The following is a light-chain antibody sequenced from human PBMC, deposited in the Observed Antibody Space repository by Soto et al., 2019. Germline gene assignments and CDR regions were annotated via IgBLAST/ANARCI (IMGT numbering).Light chain of an antibody. Sequence: QSVLTQPASVSGSPGQSITISCTGTSRDVGSYNLVSWYQQHPGKAPKLMIYEGSKRPSGVSNRFSGSKSGNTASLTISGLQAEDEADYYCNCYDLSVTAYVLFGRRPKVTVL. J-gene: IGLJ3*02. CDR2: EGS. V-gene: IGLV2-23*01. CDR3: NCYDLSVTAYVL. CDR1: SRDVGSYNL.